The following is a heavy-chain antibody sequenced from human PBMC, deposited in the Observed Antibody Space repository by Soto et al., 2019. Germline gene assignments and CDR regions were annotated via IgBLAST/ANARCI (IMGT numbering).Heavy chain of an antibody. Sequence: SETLSLTCTVSGGSISSGGYYWSWIRQHPGKGLEWIGYIYYSGSTYYNPSLKSRVTISVDTSKNQFSLKLSSVTAADTAVYYCAREGTTPGEYSSSYWFDPWGQGTLVTVSS. V-gene: IGHV4-31*03. J-gene: IGHJ5*02. CDR2: IYYSGST. CDR3: AREGTTPGEYSSSYWFDP. CDR1: GGSISSGGYY. D-gene: IGHD6-6*01.